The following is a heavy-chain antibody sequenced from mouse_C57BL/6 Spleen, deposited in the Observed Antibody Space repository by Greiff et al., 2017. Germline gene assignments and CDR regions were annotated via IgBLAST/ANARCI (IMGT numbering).Heavy chain of an antibody. D-gene: IGHD3-2*02. J-gene: IGHJ2*01. Sequence: VQLKQSGTVLARPGASVKMSCKTSGYTFTSYWMHWVKQRPGQGLEWIGAIYPGNSDTSYNQKFKGKAKLTAVTSASTAYMELSSLTNEASAVYDGTRTETAQAPFGYWGQGTTLTVSS. V-gene: IGHV1-5*01. CDR2: IYPGNSDT. CDR1: GYTFTSYW. CDR3: TRTETAQAPFGY.